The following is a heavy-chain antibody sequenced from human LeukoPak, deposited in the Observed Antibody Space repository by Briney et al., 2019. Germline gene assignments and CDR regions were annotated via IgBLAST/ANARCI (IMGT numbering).Heavy chain of an antibody. J-gene: IGHJ4*02. V-gene: IGHV3-20*01. Sequence: PGGSLRLSCAASGFTSDDYGMSWVRQAPGKRLEWVSGIHRNGGSTGYADSVKGRFTISRDTAKNSLYLQMNSLRAEDTALYHCARGNSNFDYWGQGTLVTVSS. CDR3: ARGNSNFDY. D-gene: IGHD3-10*01. CDR2: IHRNGGST. CDR1: GFTSDDYG.